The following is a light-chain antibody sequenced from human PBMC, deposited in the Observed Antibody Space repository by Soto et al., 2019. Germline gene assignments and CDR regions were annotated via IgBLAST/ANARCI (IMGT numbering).Light chain of an antibody. CDR2: EVS. CDR3: SSYTSSSSLV. V-gene: IGLV2-14*01. Sequence: QSALTQPASVSGSPGQSITISCTGTSSDVGGYNLVSWYQQHPGKAPKLMIFEVSNRPSGVSNRFSGSKSGNTASLTISGLQAEDEADYYCSSYTSSSSLVFGVGTKLTVL. CDR1: SSDVGGYNL. J-gene: IGLJ2*01.